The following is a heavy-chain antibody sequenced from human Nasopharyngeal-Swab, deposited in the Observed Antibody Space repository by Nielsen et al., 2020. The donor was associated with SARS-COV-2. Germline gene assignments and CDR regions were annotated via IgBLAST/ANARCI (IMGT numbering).Heavy chain of an antibody. CDR3: AIDPSSGWYPFYYYGMDV. V-gene: IGHV3-7*01. J-gene: IGHJ6*02. CDR1: GFTFSSYW. D-gene: IGHD6-19*01. Sequence: GESLKISCAASGFTFSSYWMSWVRQAPGKGLEWVANIKQDGSEKYYVDSVKGRFTISRDNAKNSLYLQMNSLRAEDTAVYYCAIDPSSGWYPFYYYGMDVWGQGTTVTVSS. CDR2: IKQDGSEK.